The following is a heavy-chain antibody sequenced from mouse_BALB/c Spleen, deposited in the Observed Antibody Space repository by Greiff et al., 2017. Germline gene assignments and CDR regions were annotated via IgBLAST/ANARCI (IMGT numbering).Heavy chain of an antibody. CDR1: GFAFSSYD. CDR3: ARHDYYGSNAY. J-gene: IGHJ3*01. CDR2: ISSGGGST. V-gene: IGHV5-12-1*01. D-gene: IGHD1-1*01. Sequence: EVKLMESGGGLVKPGGSLKLSCAASGFAFSSYDMSWVRQTPEKRLEWVAYISSGGGSTYYPDTVKGRFTISRDNAKNTLYLQMSSLKSEDTAMYYCARHDYYGSNAYWGQGTLVTVSA.